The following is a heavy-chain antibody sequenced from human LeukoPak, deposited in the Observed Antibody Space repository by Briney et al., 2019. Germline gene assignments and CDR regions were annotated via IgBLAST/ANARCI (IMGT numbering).Heavy chain of an antibody. D-gene: IGHD1-26*01. J-gene: IGHJ4*02. V-gene: IGHV3-74*01. CDR1: GFPFRNYW. CDR3: ARDGSGSYYN. CDR2: IDSDGSST. Sequence: GSLRLSFAASGFPFRNYWMHWARHAPGKGLVWVSRIDSDGSSTRYADSVKGRFTISRDNAKNTLYLQMNSLRAEDTAVYYCARDGSGSYYNWGQGTLVTVSS.